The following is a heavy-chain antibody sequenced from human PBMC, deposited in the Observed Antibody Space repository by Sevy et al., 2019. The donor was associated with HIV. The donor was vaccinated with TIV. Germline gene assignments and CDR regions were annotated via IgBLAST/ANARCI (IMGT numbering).Heavy chain of an antibody. CDR1: GGTFSSYA. J-gene: IGHJ3*02. CDR2: IIPIFGTA. D-gene: IGHD3-22*01. V-gene: IGHV1-69*06. CDR3: ARRYYDSSGPVKAAAAFDI. Sequence: SVKVSCKASGGTFSSYAISWVRRAPGQGLEWMGGIIPIFGTAIYAQKFQGRVTITADKSTSTAYMELSSLRSEDTAVYYCARRYYDSSGPVKAAAAFDIWGQGTMVTVSS.